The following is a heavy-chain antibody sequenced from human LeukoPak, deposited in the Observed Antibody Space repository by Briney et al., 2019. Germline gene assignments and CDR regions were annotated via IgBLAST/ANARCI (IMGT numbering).Heavy chain of an antibody. CDR3: ARMEGSSIQQLVDGSAFDI. CDR2: IYPGDSDT. Sequence: GESLKISCKGSGYSFTSYWIGWVRQMPGKGLEWMGIIYPGDSDTRYSPSFQGQVTISADKSISTAYLQWSSLKASDTAMYYCARMEGSSIQQLVDGSAFDIWGQGTMVTVSS. J-gene: IGHJ3*02. V-gene: IGHV5-51*01. CDR1: GYSFTSYW. D-gene: IGHD6-13*01.